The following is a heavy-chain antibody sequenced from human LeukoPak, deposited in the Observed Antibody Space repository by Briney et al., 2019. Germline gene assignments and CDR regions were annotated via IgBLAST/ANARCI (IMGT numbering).Heavy chain of an antibody. Sequence: SQTLSLICAISGDSVSSNSVTWNWIRQSPSRGLEWLGRTYYRSTWYNDYAVSVRGRITVNPDTSKNQFSLHLNSVTPEDTAVYYCARRLTQYDCFDPWGQGILVTVSS. CDR3: ARRLTQYDCFDP. V-gene: IGHV6-1*01. CDR2: TYYRSTWYN. J-gene: IGHJ5*02. D-gene: IGHD2-2*01. CDR1: GDSVSSNSVT.